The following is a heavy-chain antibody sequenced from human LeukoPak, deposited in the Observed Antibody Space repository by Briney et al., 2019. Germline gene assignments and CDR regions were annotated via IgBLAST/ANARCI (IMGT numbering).Heavy chain of an antibody. CDR1: GGTFSNYA. V-gene: IGHV1-69*05. D-gene: IGHD3-10*01. J-gene: IGHJ6*03. CDR3: ARDRQHRDYYRSGKLIINDYYYYMDV. CDR2: IIPIFGTA. Sequence: ASVKVSCKASGGTFSNYAISWVRQAPGQGLEWMGGIIPIFGTANYAQKFQGRVTITTDESTSTAYMELSSLRSEDTAVYYCARDRQHRDYYRSGKLIINDYYYYMDVWGKGTTVTVSS.